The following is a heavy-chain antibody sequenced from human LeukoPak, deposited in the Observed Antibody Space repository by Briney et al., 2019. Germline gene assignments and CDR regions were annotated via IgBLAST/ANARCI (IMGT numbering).Heavy chain of an antibody. D-gene: IGHD3-3*01. Sequence: SETLSLTCAGYGESLGDHYWTWIRQVPGKGLEWIGEINDSGSTTYNPSLKNRVTISVDTSKNQFSLKLSSVTAADTAVFYCARVRWSDFWSDLVYWGQGTLVTVSS. J-gene: IGHJ4*02. CDR2: INDSGST. CDR1: GESLGDHY. CDR3: ARVRWSDFWSDLVY. V-gene: IGHV4-34*01.